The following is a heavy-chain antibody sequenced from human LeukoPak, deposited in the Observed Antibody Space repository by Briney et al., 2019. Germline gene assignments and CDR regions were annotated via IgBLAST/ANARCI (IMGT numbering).Heavy chain of an antibody. Sequence: PGGSLRHSCAASGFTFSSYAMHWVRQAPGKGLEGVAVISYDGSNKYYADSVKGRFTISRDNSKNTLYLQMNSLRAEDTAVYSCGRDLADIGVVVAATGPFDYWGQGTLVTVSS. CDR1: GFTFSSYA. CDR3: GRDLADIGVVVAATGPFDY. J-gene: IGHJ4*02. V-gene: IGHV3-30-3*01. D-gene: IGHD2-15*01. CDR2: ISYDGSNK.